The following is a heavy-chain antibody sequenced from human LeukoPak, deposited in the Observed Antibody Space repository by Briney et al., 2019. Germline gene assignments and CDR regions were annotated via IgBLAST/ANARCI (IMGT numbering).Heavy chain of an antibody. CDR1: GFTFSDYA. D-gene: IGHD6-19*01. J-gene: IGHJ5*02. Sequence: PGGSLRLSCAASGFTFSDYAMHWVRQAPGKGLEWVALLAYDGTNEYYTSSVEGRFTISRDNAKNSVYLQINRLRAEDTAVYYCARRGTIAVPVFWFDPWGQGTLVIVSS. CDR3: ARRGTIAVPVFWFDP. V-gene: IGHV3-30*04. CDR2: LAYDGTNE.